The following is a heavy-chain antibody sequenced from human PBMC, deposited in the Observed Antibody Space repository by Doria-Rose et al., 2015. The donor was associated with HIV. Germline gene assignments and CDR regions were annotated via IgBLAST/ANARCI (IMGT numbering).Heavy chain of an antibody. J-gene: IGHJ4*02. CDR3: ARIKSSRWYHKYYFDF. Sequence: QVTLKESGPVLVKPTETLTLTCTVSGVSLSSPGMGVSWIRQPPGKALEWLAHIFSDDKRSYQTSLKSRLTISRGTSKSQVVLTMTDMDPVDTATYYCARIKSSRWYHKYYFDFWGQGTLVIVSA. CDR1: GVSLSSPGMG. CDR2: IFSDDKR. V-gene: IGHV2-26*01. D-gene: IGHD6-13*01.